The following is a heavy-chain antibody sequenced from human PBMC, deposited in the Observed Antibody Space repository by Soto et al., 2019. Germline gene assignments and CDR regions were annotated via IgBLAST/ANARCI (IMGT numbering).Heavy chain of an antibody. V-gene: IGHV4-34*01. CDR1: GGSFNAYY. Sequence: SETLSLTCAVYGGSFNAYYWNWIRQPPGKGLEWIGEINYSGSTNYNPSLKSRVTISVDTSKNQFSLNLSSVTAADTAAYYCARGRRQQLVRTAYDWFDPWGQGTLVTVSS. J-gene: IGHJ5*02. CDR2: INYSGST. D-gene: IGHD6-13*01. CDR3: ARGRRQQLVRTAYDWFDP.